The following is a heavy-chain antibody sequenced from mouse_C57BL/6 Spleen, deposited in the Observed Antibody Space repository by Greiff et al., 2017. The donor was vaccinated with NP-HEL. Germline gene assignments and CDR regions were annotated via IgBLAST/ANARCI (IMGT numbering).Heavy chain of an antibody. J-gene: IGHJ2*01. CDR1: GFTFSDYG. D-gene: IGHD4-1*02. CDR3: ARSLNWAFDY. Sequence: EVRLMESGGGLVKPGGSLKLSCAASGFTFSDYGMPGVRQAPEKGLEWVEYISSGSSTIYYAATVKGRFTISRDNAKNTLFLQMTSLRSEDTAMYYCARSLNWAFDYWGQGTTLTVSS. V-gene: IGHV5-17*01. CDR2: ISSGSSTI.